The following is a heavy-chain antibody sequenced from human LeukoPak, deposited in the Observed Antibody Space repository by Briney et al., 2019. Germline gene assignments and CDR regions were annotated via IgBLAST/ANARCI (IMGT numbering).Heavy chain of an antibody. V-gene: IGHV1-18*01. CDR1: GYTFTSYG. D-gene: IGHD6-13*01. Sequence: ASVKVSCKAPGYTFTSYGISWVRQAPGQGLEWMGWISAYNGDTKYAQKLQGRVTMTTDTSTSTAYMELRSLRSDDTAVYYCARGTITIAAADHFDYWGQGTLVTVSS. CDR2: ISAYNGDT. CDR3: ARGTITIAAADHFDY. J-gene: IGHJ4*02.